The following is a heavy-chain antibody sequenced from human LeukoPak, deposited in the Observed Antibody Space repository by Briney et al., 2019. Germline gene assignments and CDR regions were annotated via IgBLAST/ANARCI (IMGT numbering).Heavy chain of an antibody. CDR1: GGSISSYY. CDR2: IYYSGST. J-gene: IGHJ5*02. D-gene: IGHD6-13*01. CDR3: ARLKNIATSDSQDWFNP. V-gene: IGHV4-59*08. Sequence: SETLSLTCTVSGGSISSYYWSWIRQPPGKGLEWIGYIYYSGSTNYNPSLKSRVAISVDTPKNQFSLRLTSVTAADTAVYYCARLKNIATSDSQDWFNPWGQGILVTVSS.